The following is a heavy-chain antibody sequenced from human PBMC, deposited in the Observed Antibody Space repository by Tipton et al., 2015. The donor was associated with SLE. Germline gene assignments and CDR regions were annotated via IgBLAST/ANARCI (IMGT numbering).Heavy chain of an antibody. J-gene: IGHJ2*01. CDR1: GGSFSGYY. CDR3: ARDEYSSGWYWYFDL. D-gene: IGHD6-19*01. CDR2: ISSSSSTI. Sequence: LSLTCAVYGGSFSGYYMSWVRQAPGKGLEWVSYISSSSSTIYYADSVKGRFTISRDNAKNSLYLQMNSLRAEDTAVYYCARDEYSSGWYWYFDLWGRGTLVTVSS. V-gene: IGHV3-11*04.